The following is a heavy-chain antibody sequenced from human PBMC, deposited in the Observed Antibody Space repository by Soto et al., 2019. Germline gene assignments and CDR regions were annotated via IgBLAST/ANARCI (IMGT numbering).Heavy chain of an antibody. J-gene: IGHJ5*02. CDR2: ISGSGGST. CDR1: GFTFSSYA. CDR3: AKDPANPYNWNYQGAFDP. V-gene: IGHV3-23*01. D-gene: IGHD1-7*01. Sequence: LRLSCAASGFTFSSYAMSWVRQAPGKGLEWVSAISGSGGSTYYADSVKGRFTISRDNSKNTLYLQMNSLRAEDTAVYYCAKDPANPYNWNYQGAFDPWGQGTLVTVSS.